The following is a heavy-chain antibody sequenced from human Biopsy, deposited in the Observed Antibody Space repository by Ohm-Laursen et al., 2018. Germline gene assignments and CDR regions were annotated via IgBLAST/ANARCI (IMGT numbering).Heavy chain of an antibody. CDR1: GGPIISYY. V-gene: IGHV4-59*07. Sequence: SDTLSLTCNVSGGPIISYYWTWIRQPPGKGLEWIGHVYNGGITNYNPSLKSRVTISKDTSKNQFSLQVNSVTAADTAVYYCARTPRDSFWSGSYKRGLWFDPWGQGTLVIVSS. CDR2: VYNGGIT. D-gene: IGHD3-3*01. CDR3: ARTPRDSFWSGSYKRGLWFDP. J-gene: IGHJ5*02.